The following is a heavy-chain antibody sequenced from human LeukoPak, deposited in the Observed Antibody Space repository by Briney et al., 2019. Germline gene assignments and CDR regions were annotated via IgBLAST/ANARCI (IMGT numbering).Heavy chain of an antibody. D-gene: IGHD4-17*01. CDR2: IYYSGST. CDR1: GGSISSYY. J-gene: IGHJ2*01. Sequence: SETLSLTCTVSGGSISSYYWSWIRQPPGKGLEWTGYIYYSGSTNYSPPLKSRVTISVDTSKNQFSLKLNSVTAADTAVYYCAMGVTTSLFDLWGRGTLVTVSS. CDR3: AMGVTTSLFDL. V-gene: IGHV4-59*01.